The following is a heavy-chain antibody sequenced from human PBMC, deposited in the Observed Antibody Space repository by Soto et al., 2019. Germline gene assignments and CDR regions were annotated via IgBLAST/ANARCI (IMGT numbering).Heavy chain of an antibody. D-gene: IGHD6-13*01. CDR3: ARWSSTWQDNWFDP. CDR1: GYNFNTYG. V-gene: IGHV1-18*01. CDR2: IGAYNGNT. Sequence: QVQLVQSGAEVKKPGASVKVSCKASGYNFNTYGFSWVRQAPGQGLEWVGWIGAYNGNTKYAQNFHGRVTITTDTSTRTAYMELRSLTSDDTAVYYCARWSSTWQDNWFDPWGQGTLVTVSS. J-gene: IGHJ5*02.